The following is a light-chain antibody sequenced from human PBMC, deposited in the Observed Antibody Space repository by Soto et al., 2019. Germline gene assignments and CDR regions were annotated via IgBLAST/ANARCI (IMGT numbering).Light chain of an antibody. CDR2: DVS. CDR3: SSYTSGSLYV. CDR1: SSDVGGYNY. J-gene: IGLJ1*01. V-gene: IGLV2-14*01. Sequence: QSVLTQPASVSGSPGQSIAISCTGTSSDVGGYNYVSWYQQHPGKAPKVMIYDVSNRPSGVSVRFSGSKSGNTASLTISGLQADDEADYYCSSYTSGSLYVFGTGTKVTVL.